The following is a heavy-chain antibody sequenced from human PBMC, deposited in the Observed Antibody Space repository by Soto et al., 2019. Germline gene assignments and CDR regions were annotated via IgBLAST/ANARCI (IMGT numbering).Heavy chain of an antibody. CDR1: GFSLSTNEVG. CDR3: AHSRDRYCSSSSCLKWFDP. Sequence: SGPTLVNPTQTLTMTCTFSGFSLSTNEVGVGWIRQPPGKALEWLALIYWNDDKRYSPSLRSRLTITKDTSKNQVVLTMTNMDPVDTATYYCAHSRDRYCSSSSCLKWFDPWGQGTLVTVSS. V-gene: IGHV2-5*01. CDR2: IYWNDDK. D-gene: IGHD2-2*01. J-gene: IGHJ5*02.